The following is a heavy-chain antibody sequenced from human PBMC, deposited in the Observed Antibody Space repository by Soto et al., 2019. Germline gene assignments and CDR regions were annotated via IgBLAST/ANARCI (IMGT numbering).Heavy chain of an antibody. CDR3: ARARHYIAARQPDYYYYYGMDV. Sequence: ASVKVSCKASGYTCTSYGISWVRQAPGQGLEWMGWISAYNGNTNYAQKLQGRVTMTTDTSTSTAYMELRSLRSDDTAVYYCARARHYIAARQPDYYYYYGMDVWGQGTTVTVSS. CDR1: GYTCTSYG. CDR2: ISAYNGNT. D-gene: IGHD6-6*01. V-gene: IGHV1-18*01. J-gene: IGHJ6*02.